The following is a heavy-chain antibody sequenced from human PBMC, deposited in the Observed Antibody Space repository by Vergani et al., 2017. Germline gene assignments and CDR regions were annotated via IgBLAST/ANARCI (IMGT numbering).Heavy chain of an antibody. CDR1: GGTFSSYT. CDR2: IIPILGIA. D-gene: IGHD3-10*01. CDR3: ARERRAGNWFGYYGMDV. V-gene: IGHV1-69*08. J-gene: IGHJ6*02. Sequence: QVQLVQSGAEVKKPGSSVKVSCKASGGTFSSYTISWVRQAPGQGLEWMGRIIPILGIANYAQKFQGRVTMTRDTSTSTVYMELSSLRSEDTAVYYCARERRAGNWFGYYGMDVWGQGTTVTVSS.